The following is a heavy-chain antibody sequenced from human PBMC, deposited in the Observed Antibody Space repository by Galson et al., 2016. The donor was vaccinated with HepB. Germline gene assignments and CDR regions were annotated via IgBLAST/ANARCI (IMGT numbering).Heavy chain of an antibody. CDR2: ISFDVNNK. CDR3: ARGGHIVVVTSTRNFDPFNI. J-gene: IGHJ3*02. V-gene: IGHV3-30-3*01. CDR1: GLNFNNYV. D-gene: IGHD2-21*02. Sequence: SLRLSCAASGLNFNNYVMHWVRQAPGKGLEWAALISFDVNNKYYADSVKGRFTISRDNSRNTLYLHMSSVTTEDTAMYYRARGGHIVVVTSTRNFDPFNIWGQGTLVTVSS.